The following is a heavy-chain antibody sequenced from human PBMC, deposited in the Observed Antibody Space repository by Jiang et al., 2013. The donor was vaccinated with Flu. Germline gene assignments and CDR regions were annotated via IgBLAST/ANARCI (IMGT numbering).Heavy chain of an antibody. CDR1: GDSVSNNSAA. CDR2: THYKSKWYN. J-gene: IGHJ6*02. V-gene: IGHV6-1*01. CDR3: ARRSDYYSYAMDV. Sequence: QTLSLTCAISGDSVSNNSAAWEWIRQSPSRGLEWLGRTHYKSKWYNDYAVSVKSRIIIKADTSKNQFSLHLNSVTPEDSAVYYCARRSDYYSYAMDVWGQGTTVTVSS.